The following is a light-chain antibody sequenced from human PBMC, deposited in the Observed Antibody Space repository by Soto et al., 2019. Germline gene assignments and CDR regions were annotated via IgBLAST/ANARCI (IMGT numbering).Light chain of an antibody. CDR2: EVS. Sequence: QSPLTQPASVSGSLGQSITISCTGTSSDVGSYNLVSWYQQHPGKAPKLMICEVSKRPSGVSNRFSGSKSGNTASLTISGLQAEDEADYYCCSYAGSSTVFGTGTK. CDR1: SSDVGSYNL. V-gene: IGLV2-23*02. CDR3: CSYAGSSTV. J-gene: IGLJ1*01.